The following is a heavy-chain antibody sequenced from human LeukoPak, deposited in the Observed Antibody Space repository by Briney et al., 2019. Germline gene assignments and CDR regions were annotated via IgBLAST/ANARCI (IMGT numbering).Heavy chain of an antibody. D-gene: IGHD3-10*01. J-gene: IGHJ4*02. CDR2: INPNSGGT. Sequence: GASVKVSCKASGYTFTGYYMHWVRQAPGQGLEWMGWINPNSGGTNYAQKFQGRVTMTRDTSISTAYVELSRLRSDDTAVYYCARVRGYRGAMAQPDYWGQGTLVTVSS. V-gene: IGHV1-2*02. CDR3: ARVRGYRGAMAQPDY. CDR1: GYTFTGYY.